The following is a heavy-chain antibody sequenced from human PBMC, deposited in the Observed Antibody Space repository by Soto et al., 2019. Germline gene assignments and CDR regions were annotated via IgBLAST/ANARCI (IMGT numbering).Heavy chain of an antibody. CDR2: INHSGST. CDR3: ARVRRGEVYSSSWYFYFDY. Sequence: SETLSLTCAVYGGSFSGYHWSWIRQPPGKGLEWIGEINHSGSTNYNPSLKSRVTISVDTSKNQFSLKLSSVTAADTAVYYCARVRRGEVYSSSWYFYFDYWGQGTLVTVSS. CDR1: GGSFSGYH. V-gene: IGHV4-34*01. D-gene: IGHD6-13*01. J-gene: IGHJ4*02.